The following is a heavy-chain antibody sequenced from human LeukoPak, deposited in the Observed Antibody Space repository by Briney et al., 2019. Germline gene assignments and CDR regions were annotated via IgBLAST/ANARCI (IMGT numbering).Heavy chain of an antibody. CDR2: ISGSGVST. J-gene: IGHJ4*02. CDR3: AKPYYYDSSGLRTLDN. CDR1: GFTFSSYA. V-gene: IGHV3-23*01. Sequence: GGSLRLSCAASGFTFSSYAMSWVRQAPGKGLEWVSSISGSGVSTYYADSVKGRSTISRDNSKNTLYLQMNSLRAEDTAVYYCAKPYYYDSSGLRTLDNWGQGTLVTVSS. D-gene: IGHD3-22*01.